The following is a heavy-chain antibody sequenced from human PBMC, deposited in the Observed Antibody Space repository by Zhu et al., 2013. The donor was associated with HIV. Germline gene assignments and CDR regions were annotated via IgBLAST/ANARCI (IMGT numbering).Heavy chain of an antibody. CDR1: GGTFSSYA. Sequence: QVQLVQSGAEVKKPGSSVKVSCKASGGTFSSYAISWVRQAPGQGLEWMGGIIPIFGTANYAQKFQGRVTMTEDTSTDTAYMELSSLRSEDTAVYYCATDTLVSGSFPLGDAFDIWGQGTMVTVSS. D-gene: IGHD1-26*01. V-gene: IGHV1-69*06. J-gene: IGHJ3*02. CDR3: ATDTLVSGSFPLGDAFDI. CDR2: IIPIFGTA.